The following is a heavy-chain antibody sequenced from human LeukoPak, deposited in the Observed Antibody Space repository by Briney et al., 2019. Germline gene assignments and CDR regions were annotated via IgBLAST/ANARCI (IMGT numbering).Heavy chain of an antibody. CDR1: GFTFDDYA. Sequence: AGGSLRLSCAASGFTFDDYAMHWVRQAPGKGLEWVSGISWNSGSIGYADSVKGRFTISRDNAKNSLYLQMNSLRAEDTALYYCAKDISRVTTFFDGFDYWGQGTLVTVSS. D-gene: IGHD4-17*01. J-gene: IGHJ4*02. V-gene: IGHV3-9*01. CDR3: AKDISRVTTFFDGFDY. CDR2: ISWNSGSI.